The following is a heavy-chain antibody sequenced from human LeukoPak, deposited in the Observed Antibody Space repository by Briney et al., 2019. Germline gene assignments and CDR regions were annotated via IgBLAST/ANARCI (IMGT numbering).Heavy chain of an antibody. CDR3: ARDDAYCGGDCYRALGHAFDI. J-gene: IGHJ3*02. CDR2: IYYSGST. CDR1: GGSISSGDYY. Sequence: PSQTLSLTCTVSGGSISSGDYYWSWIRQPPGKGLEWIGYIYYSGSTYYNPSLKSRVTISVDTSKNQFSLKLSSVTAADTAVYYCARDDAYCGGDCYRALGHAFDIWGQGTMVTVSS. D-gene: IGHD2-21*02. V-gene: IGHV4-30-4*01.